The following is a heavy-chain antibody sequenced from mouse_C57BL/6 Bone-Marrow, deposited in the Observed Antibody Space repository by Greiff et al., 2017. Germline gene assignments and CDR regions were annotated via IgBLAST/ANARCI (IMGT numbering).Heavy chain of an antibody. V-gene: IGHV14-4*01. CDR3: TTLPLIYYGNPYYAMDY. CDR1: GFNIKDDY. J-gene: IGHJ4*01. Sequence: EVQLQQSGAELVRPGASVKLSCTASGFNIKDDYMHWVKQRPEQGLEWIGWIDPENGDTESASKFQGKATIAAETSSNPAYLQLSSLTSEDTAVYYCTTLPLIYYGNPYYAMDYWGQGTSVTVSS. D-gene: IGHD2-1*01. CDR2: IDPENGDT.